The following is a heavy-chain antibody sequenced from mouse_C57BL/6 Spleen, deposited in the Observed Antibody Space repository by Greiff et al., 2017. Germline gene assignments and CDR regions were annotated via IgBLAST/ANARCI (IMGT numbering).Heavy chain of an antibody. Sequence: QVQLQQSGAELARPGASVKLSCKASGYTFTSYGISWVKQRTGQGLEWIGEIYPRSGNTYYNEKFKGKATLTADKSSSTAYMELRSLTSEDSAVSFCSRRNGNYYAMDYWGQGTSVTVSS. CDR3: SRRNGNYYAMDY. D-gene: IGHD2-1*01. J-gene: IGHJ4*01. CDR1: GYTFTSYG. V-gene: IGHV1-81*01. CDR2: IYPRSGNT.